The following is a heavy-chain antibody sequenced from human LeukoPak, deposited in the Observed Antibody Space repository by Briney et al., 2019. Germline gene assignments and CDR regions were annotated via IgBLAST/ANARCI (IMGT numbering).Heavy chain of an antibody. D-gene: IGHD4-23*01. Sequence: SVKVSCKSSGYTFTSYYVHWVRQAPGQGLEWMGRIIPILGIANYAQKFQGRVTITADKSTSTAYMELSSLRSEDTAVYYCARERVGATTVVTPFDYWGQGTLVTVSS. V-gene: IGHV1-69*04. CDR2: IIPILGIA. J-gene: IGHJ4*02. CDR3: ARERVGATTVVTPFDY. CDR1: GYTFTSYY.